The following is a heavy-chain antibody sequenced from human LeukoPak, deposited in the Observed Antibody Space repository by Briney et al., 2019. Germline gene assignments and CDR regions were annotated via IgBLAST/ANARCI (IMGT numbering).Heavy chain of an antibody. CDR3: AKVGTYYDFWSGYSYFDY. CDR2: ISYDGSNK. CDR1: GFTFSSYG. V-gene: IGHV3-30*18. D-gene: IGHD3-3*01. Sequence: PGGSLRLPCAASGFTFSSYGMHWVRQAPGKGLEWVAVISYDGSNKYYADSVKGRFTISRDNSKNTLYLQMNSLRAEDTAVYYCAKVGTYYDFWSGYSYFDYWGQGTLVTVSS. J-gene: IGHJ4*02.